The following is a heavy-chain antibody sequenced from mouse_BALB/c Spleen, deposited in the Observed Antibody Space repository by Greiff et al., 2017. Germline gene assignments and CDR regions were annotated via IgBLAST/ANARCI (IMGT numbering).Heavy chain of an antibody. CDR1: GFNIKDTY. CDR3: AGFESWFAY. Sequence: EVHLVESGAELVKPGASVKLSCTASGFNIKDTYMHWVKQRPEQGLEWIGRIDPANGNTKYDPKFQGKATITADTSSNTAYLQLSSLTSEDTAVYYCAGFESWFAYWGQGTLVTVSA. J-gene: IGHJ3*01. V-gene: IGHV14-3*02. CDR2: IDPANGNT.